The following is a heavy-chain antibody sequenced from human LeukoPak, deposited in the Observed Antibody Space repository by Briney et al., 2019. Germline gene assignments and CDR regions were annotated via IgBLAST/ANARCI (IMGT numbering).Heavy chain of an antibody. Sequence: SETLSLTCTVSGGSISSGGYYWSWIRQHPGKGLEWIGYIYYSGSTYYNPSLKSRVTISVDTSKNQFSLKLSSVTAADTAVYYCARETVTGHYGVDVWGQGTTVTVSS. J-gene: IGHJ6*02. V-gene: IGHV4-31*03. CDR2: IYYSGST. CDR1: GGSISSGGYY. D-gene: IGHD3-10*01. CDR3: ARETVTGHYGVDV.